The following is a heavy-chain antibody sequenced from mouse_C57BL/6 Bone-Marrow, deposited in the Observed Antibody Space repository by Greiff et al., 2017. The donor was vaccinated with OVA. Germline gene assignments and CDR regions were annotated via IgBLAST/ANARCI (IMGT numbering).Heavy chain of an antibody. CDR1: GFSLTSSG. Sequence: VQLQQSGPGLVAPSQSLSITCTVSGFSLTSSGVDWVRQPPGKGLEWLGVIWGGGSTNYNSALMSRLSISKDNSKSQVFLKMNSLQTEDRARYYCAKHVTRGSSYWYVDVWGTGTTVTVSS. V-gene: IGHV2-9*01. CDR3: AKHVTRGSSYWYVDV. D-gene: IGHD1-1*01. CDR2: IWGGGST. J-gene: IGHJ1*03.